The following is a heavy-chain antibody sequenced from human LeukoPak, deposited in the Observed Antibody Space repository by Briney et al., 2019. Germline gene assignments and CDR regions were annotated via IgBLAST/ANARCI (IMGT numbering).Heavy chain of an antibody. Sequence: GESLKISCKGSGYSFTSYWISWVRQVPGKGLEWMGRIDPSDSYTNYSPSFQGHVTISADKSISTAYLQWSSLKASDTAMYYCARHSGGSGSYYNLPFDYWGQGTLVTVSS. CDR2: IDPSDSYT. D-gene: IGHD3-10*01. J-gene: IGHJ4*02. CDR1: GYSFTSYW. CDR3: ARHSGGSGSYYNLPFDY. V-gene: IGHV5-10-1*01.